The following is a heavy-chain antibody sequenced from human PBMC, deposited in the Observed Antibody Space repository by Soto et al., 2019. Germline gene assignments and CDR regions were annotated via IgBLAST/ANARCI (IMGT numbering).Heavy chain of an antibody. Sequence: QITLEESGPTLVKPTQTLMLTCTFSGFSLSTEGVSVGWIRQPPGTALEWLAIIYWDGERRYSPSVKNSLIISEVVSQDPLVFTATNMVHDDTATYYCAHSTLSAVGTDDYWGQGILVTVSA. J-gene: IGHJ4*02. CDR2: IYWDGER. V-gene: IGHV2-5*02. CDR3: AHSTLSAVGTDDY. CDR1: GFSLSTEGVS. D-gene: IGHD6-13*01.